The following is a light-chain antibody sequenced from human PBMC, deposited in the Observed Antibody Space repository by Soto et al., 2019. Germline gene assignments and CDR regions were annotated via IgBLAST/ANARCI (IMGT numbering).Light chain of an antibody. CDR3: QQYGRSPKWT. J-gene: IGKJ1*01. V-gene: IGKV3-20*01. CDR2: SSS. CDR1: QTISGTY. Sequence: EIVLTQSPGTLSLSPGERATLSCRASQTISGTYLAWYQQKPGQAPRLLIYSSSSRAAGVSDRFSGSGSGTDFSLTISRLEPEDFAMYYCQQYGRSPKWTFGQGTKVDIK.